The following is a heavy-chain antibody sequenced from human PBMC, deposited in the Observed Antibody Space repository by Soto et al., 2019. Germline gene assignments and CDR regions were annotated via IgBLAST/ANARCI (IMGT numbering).Heavy chain of an antibody. D-gene: IGHD3-22*01. V-gene: IGHV3-49*03. Sequence: PGGSLRLACTASGFTFGDDAMSWFRQAPGKGREWVGFIRSKAYGGTTEYAASVKGRFTISRDDSKSIAYLQMNSLKTEDTAVYYCTSSNPPYYYDSSGRWLWGKGTLVTVSS. CDR3: TSSNPPYYYDSSGRWL. J-gene: IGHJ4*02. CDR1: GFTFGDDA. CDR2: IRSKAYGGTT.